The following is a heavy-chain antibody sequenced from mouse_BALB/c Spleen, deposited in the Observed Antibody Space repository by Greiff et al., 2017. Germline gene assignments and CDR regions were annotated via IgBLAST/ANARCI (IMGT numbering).Heavy chain of an antibody. CDR3: ARGATGTPMDY. CDR1: GFTFSSFG. J-gene: IGHJ4*01. Sequence: EVKLVESGGGLVQPGGSRKLSCAASGFTFSSFGMHWVRQAPEKGLEWVAYISSGSSTIYYADTVKGRFTISRDNPKNTLFLQMTSLRSEDTAMYYCARGATGTPMDYWGQGTSVTVSS. D-gene: IGHD4-1*02. CDR2: ISSGSSTI. V-gene: IGHV5-17*02.